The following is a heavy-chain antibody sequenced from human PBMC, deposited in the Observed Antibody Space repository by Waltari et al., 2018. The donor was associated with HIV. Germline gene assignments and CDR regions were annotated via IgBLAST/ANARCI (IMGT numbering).Heavy chain of an antibody. CDR2: IYPGHSDA. D-gene: IGHD4-17*01. J-gene: IGHJ3*02. V-gene: IGHV5-51*01. CDR1: GNNFAGYW. CDR3: ARRKGDYRTAFDI. Sequence: EEKLVQSGAEVKEPGESLKISCKSLGNNFAGYWVGWVRQMPGKGLEWMGVIYPGHSDAVYSPSFQGRVIMSTDSSISTVYLQWSSLRASDTAMYYCARRKGDYRTAFDIWGQGTMVTASS.